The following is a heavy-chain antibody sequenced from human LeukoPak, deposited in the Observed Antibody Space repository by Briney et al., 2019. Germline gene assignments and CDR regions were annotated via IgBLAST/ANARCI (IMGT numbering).Heavy chain of an antibody. CDR2: INQDGSEK. V-gene: IGHV3-7*01. CDR3: ARDRALYDSRRGYYYTEDDY. CDR1: GFTFNTYS. D-gene: IGHD3-22*01. J-gene: IGHJ4*02. Sequence: PGGSLRLSCAASGFTFNTYSLIWVRQAPGKGLEWVANINQDGSEKYSVDSVKGRFTISRDNAKSSLYLQMNSLRADDTAVYYCARDRALYDSRRGYYYTEDDYWGQGTLVTVSS.